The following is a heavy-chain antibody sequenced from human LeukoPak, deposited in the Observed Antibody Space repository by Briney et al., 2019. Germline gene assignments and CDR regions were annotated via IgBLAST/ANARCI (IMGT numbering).Heavy chain of an antibody. CDR2: IRPKTDAEAT. V-gene: IGHV3-15*01. Sequence: GESLRLSCATSGFTFTSAGLSWVRQVPGKGLEWVGRIRPKTDAEATDYAAPVKGRFTVSRDDSKSTLYLQMNSLKTEDTAVYYCTTILKWELRYYVDIWGQGTLVTVSS. J-gene: IGHJ4*02. CDR1: GFTFTSAG. D-gene: IGHD1-26*01. CDR3: TTILKWELRYYVDI.